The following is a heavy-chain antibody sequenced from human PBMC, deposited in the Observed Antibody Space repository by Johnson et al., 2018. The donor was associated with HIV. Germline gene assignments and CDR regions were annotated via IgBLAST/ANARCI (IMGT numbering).Heavy chain of an antibody. V-gene: IGHV3-7*03. CDR1: GFTFSSYC. CDR3: AKDRGAARAFDAFDI. D-gene: IGHD6-6*01. Sequence: VQLVESGGGVVQPGGSLRLSCAASGFTFSSYCMHWVRQAPGKGLEWVANIKQDGSEKYYVDSVKGRFTISRDNAKNSLYLQMNSLRAEDTALYYCAKDRGAARAFDAFDIWGQGTMVTVSS. J-gene: IGHJ3*02. CDR2: IKQDGSEK.